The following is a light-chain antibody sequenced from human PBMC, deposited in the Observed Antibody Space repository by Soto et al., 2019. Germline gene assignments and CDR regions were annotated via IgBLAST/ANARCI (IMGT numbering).Light chain of an antibody. Sequence: QLVLTQPASVSGSPGQSLTISCTGTNSDIGSYKYVSWYQQHPGKAPQLMIYEVSIRPSGVSHRFSGSKSGNTASLTISALQPEDEADYYCASYTNTNTLVFGGGTKLTVL. J-gene: IGLJ2*01. CDR1: NSDIGSYKY. CDR3: ASYTNTNTLV. CDR2: EVS. V-gene: IGLV2-14*01.